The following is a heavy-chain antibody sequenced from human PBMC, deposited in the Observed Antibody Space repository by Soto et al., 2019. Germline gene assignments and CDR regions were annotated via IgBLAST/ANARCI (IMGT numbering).Heavy chain of an antibody. CDR3: ASNYAYAEGYYWYGIDV. CDR1: GFTLSRYW. CDR2: ISSYGSDT. D-gene: IGHD3-16*01. Sequence: EVQLVESGGGLVLTGGSLRLSCAASGFTLSRYWKHWVRQAPGKGLVWVSRISSYGSDTHYADSVKGRFTISRDNAKNTLYLQMNSLRADDTAVYYCASNYAYAEGYYWYGIDVWGHGTTVTVFS. V-gene: IGHV3-74*01. J-gene: IGHJ6*02.